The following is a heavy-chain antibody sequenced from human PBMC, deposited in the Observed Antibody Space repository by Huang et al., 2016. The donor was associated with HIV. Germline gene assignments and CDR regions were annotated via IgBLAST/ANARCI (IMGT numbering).Heavy chain of an antibody. Sequence: QVQLQESGPGLVKPSETLSLICTVSGGSISGYSWSWIRQPAGKGLEWLGPIYTSGNTNYNPSRKSRGTMSVDTSKNHFSLKLSSVTAADTAVYYCARDHQSPYYDVLTASLFYYYYGMDVWGQGTTVTVSS. CDR2: IYTSGNT. CDR1: GGSISGYS. D-gene: IGHD3-9*01. V-gene: IGHV4-4*07. J-gene: IGHJ6*02. CDR3: ARDHQSPYYDVLTASLFYYYYGMDV.